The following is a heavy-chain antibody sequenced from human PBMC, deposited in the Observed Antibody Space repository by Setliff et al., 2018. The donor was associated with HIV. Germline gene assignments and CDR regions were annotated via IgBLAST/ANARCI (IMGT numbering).Heavy chain of an antibody. D-gene: IGHD6-19*01. CDR1: GGSVSSSNW. CDR2: ISQSGGT. J-gene: IGHJ5*02. Sequence: KPSETLSLTCAVSGGSVSSSNWWSWVRQPPGKGLEWIGGISQSGGTNYNPSLKSRVTISVDKSKNQFSLKLSSVTAADTAVYYCARGPARAVARPGWLDPWGQGTLVTVSS. V-gene: IGHV4-4*02. CDR3: ARGPARAVARPGWLDP.